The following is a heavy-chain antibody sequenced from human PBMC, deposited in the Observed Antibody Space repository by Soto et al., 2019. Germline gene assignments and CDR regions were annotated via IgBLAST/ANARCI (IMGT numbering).Heavy chain of an antibody. D-gene: IGHD3-10*01. CDR2: IIPLYGTV. Sequence: QAHLAQSGAEVKKPGSSVTVSCKASGGTFNSYGISWVRQSPGQGLDWMGVIIPLYGTVNYAQKFQGRVSITADKSTSTAYMDLKSPRYYDTAGYYCARARVIRGVNPRHLALWGQGTQVTVSS. CDR3: ARARVIRGVNPRHLAL. V-gene: IGHV1-69*06. J-gene: IGHJ4*02. CDR1: GGTFNSYG.